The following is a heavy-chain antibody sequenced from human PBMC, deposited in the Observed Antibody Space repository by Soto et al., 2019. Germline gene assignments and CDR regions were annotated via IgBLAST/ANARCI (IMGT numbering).Heavy chain of an antibody. CDR3: ARDGYCSGGSCYSVPVFDY. CDR1: GFTFSIVG. CDR2: IWYDGSNK. D-gene: IGHD2-15*01. V-gene: IGHV3-33*01. Sequence: PGVSLRLSCPASGFTFSIVGMHGVRQAPGKGLEWVAVIWYDGSNKYYADSVKGRFTISRDNSKNTLYLQMNSLRAEDTAVYYCARDGYCSGGSCYSVPVFDYWGQG. J-gene: IGHJ4*02.